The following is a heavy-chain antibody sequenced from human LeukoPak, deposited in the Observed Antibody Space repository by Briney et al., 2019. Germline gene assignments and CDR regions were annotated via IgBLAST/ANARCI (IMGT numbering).Heavy chain of an antibody. V-gene: IGHV3-7*01. CDR2: IKKTGSET. Sequence: GGSLRLSCAASGFTFSHFWMSWVRQAPGKGLEWVAYIKKTGSETYYVDSVKGRFTITRDNSRSSLFLQMYSLRAEDTAVYFCAREDGYCSGGNCYSYFDSWGQGTLVTVSS. J-gene: IGHJ4*02. D-gene: IGHD2-15*01. CDR3: AREDGYCSGGNCYSYFDS. CDR1: GFTFSHFW.